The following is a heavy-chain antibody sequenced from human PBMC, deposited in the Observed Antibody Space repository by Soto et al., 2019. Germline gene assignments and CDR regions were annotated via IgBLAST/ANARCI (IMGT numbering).Heavy chain of an antibody. Sequence: GESLKISCKTSGYRFTNYWVGWVRQMPGKGLEWVGIIYPGDSDTRYSPSFQGQVTISADKSISTAYLQWSSLKASDTAMYYCAISPPRRMAGATYFFDFWGQGTQVTVSS. CDR1: GYRFTNYW. D-gene: IGHD2-8*01. CDR3: AISPPRRMAGATYFFDF. V-gene: IGHV5-51*01. CDR2: IYPGDSDT. J-gene: IGHJ4*02.